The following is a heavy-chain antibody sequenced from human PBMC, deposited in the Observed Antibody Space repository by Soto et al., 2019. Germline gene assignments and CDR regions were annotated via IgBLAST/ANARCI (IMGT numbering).Heavy chain of an antibody. J-gene: IGHJ4*01. Sequence: GHSLQICCPASGFTVGGCARNWVRQVPGKGLEWVSAISGSGGSTYYADSVKGRFTISRDNSKNTLYLQMNSQRAEDTGVYYCANFPSSSSIVWYYWGHGTLVTVSS. CDR1: GFTVGGCA. CDR3: ANFPSSSSIVWYY. V-gene: IGHV3-23*01. D-gene: IGHD6-6*01. CDR2: ISGSGGST.